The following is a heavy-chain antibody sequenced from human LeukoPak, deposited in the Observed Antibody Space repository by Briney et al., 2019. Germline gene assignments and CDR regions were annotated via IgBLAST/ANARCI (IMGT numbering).Heavy chain of an antibody. V-gene: IGHV1-69*04. CDR3: ARDVPLGGGNWFDP. Sequence: GASAKVSCKASGGTFSSYAISWVRQAPGQGPEWMGRIIPILGIANYAQKFQGRVTITADKSTSTAYMELSSLRSEDTAVYYCARDVPLGGGNWFDPWGQGTLVTVSS. CDR2: IIPILGIA. CDR1: GGTFSSYA. D-gene: IGHD3-16*01. J-gene: IGHJ5*02.